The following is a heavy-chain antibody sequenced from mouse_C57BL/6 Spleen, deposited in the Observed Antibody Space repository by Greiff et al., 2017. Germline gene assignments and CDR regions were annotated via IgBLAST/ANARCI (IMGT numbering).Heavy chain of an antibody. Sequence: QVQLQQSGAELVRPGTSVKVSCKASGYAFTNYLIEWVKQRPGQGLEWIGVINPGSGGTNYNEKFKGKATLTADKSSSTAYMQLSSLTSEDSAVYFCARSGSSGGLVFDVWGTGTTVTVSS. CDR1: GYAFTNYL. J-gene: IGHJ1*03. V-gene: IGHV1-54*01. CDR2: INPGSGGT. CDR3: ARSGSSGGLVFDV. D-gene: IGHD1-1*01.